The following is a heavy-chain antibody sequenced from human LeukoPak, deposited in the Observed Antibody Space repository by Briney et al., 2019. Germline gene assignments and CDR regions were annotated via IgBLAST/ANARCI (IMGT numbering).Heavy chain of an antibody. CDR3: ARGNTDFEN. CDR1: GGSISSGSSS. V-gene: IGHV4-30-2*01. Sequence: SETLSLTCTVSGGSISSGSSSWNWLRQPPGKGLEWIGYIQHSGNTYYNPSLRSRVTISMDRSKNQFSLKLTSVTAADTSVYYCARGNTDFENWGQGTLVTVSS. J-gene: IGHJ4*02. CDR2: IQHSGNT. D-gene: IGHD2/OR15-2a*01.